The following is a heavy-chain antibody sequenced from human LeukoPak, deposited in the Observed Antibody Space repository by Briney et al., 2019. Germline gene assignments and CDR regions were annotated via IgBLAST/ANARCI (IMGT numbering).Heavy chain of an antibody. CDR1: GFTFSSCA. D-gene: IGHD3-16*01. J-gene: IGHJ4*02. Sequence: GGSLRLSCAASGFTFSSCAMHWVRRAPGKGLEWVAVISYDGSNKYYADSVKGRFTISRDNSKNTLYLQMNSLRAEDTAVYYCARVLNYVPGDYWGQGTLVTVSS. V-gene: IGHV3-30-3*01. CDR3: ARVLNYVPGDY. CDR2: ISYDGSNK.